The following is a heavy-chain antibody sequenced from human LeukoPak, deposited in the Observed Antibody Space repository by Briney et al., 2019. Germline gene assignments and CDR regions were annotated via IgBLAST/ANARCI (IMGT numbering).Heavy chain of an antibody. CDR2: IIPIFGTA. CDR1: GGTFSGYA. CDR3: ARTPPRGLIDY. Sequence: PEASVKVSCKASGGTFSGYAISWVRQAPGQGLEWMGGIIPIFGTADYAQKFQGRVTITRDTSISTAYMELSSLTSEDTAVYYCARTPPRGLIDYWGQGTLVTVSS. D-gene: IGHD3-16*01. V-gene: IGHV1-69*05. J-gene: IGHJ4*02.